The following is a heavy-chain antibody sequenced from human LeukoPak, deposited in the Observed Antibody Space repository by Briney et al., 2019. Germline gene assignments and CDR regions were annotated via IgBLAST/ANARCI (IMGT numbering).Heavy chain of an antibody. CDR3: ATLVEMATIVFDY. CDR2: ISYDGSNK. CDR1: GFTFSSYA. J-gene: IGHJ4*02. V-gene: IGHV3-30-3*01. Sequence: PGGSLRLSCAASGFTFSSYAMHWVRQAPGKGLEWVAVISYDGSNKYYADSVKGRFTISRDNSKNTLYLQMNSLRAEDRAVYYCATLVEMATIVFDYWGQGTLVTVSS. D-gene: IGHD5-24*01.